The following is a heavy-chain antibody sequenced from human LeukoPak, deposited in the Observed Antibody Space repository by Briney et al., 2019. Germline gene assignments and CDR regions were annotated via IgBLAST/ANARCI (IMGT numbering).Heavy chain of an antibody. CDR1: GFTFSSYG. CDR2: IWYDGSNK. D-gene: IGHD3-3*01. J-gene: IGHJ4*02. V-gene: IGHV3-33*01. Sequence: RPGGSLRLSCAASGFTFSSYGMHWVRQAPGKGLEWVAVIWYDGSNKYYADSVKGRFTISRDNSKNTLYLQMNSLRAEDTAVYYCARGQVLRFLEWLLYFDYWGQGTLVTVSS. CDR3: ARGQVLRFLEWLLYFDY.